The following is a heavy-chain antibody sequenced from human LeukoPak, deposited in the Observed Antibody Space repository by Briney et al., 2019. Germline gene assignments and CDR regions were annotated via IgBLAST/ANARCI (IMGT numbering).Heavy chain of an antibody. CDR1: GFTFSSYS. Sequence: PGGSLRLSCAASGFTFSSYSMNWVRQAPGKGQECVSVIYSGGNTYYADSVKGRFTISRDNSKNTLYLQMNSLRAEDTAVYYCAMKAVPRPRLYDAFDFWGQGTVVTVSS. D-gene: IGHD2-2*02. J-gene: IGHJ3*01. CDR2: IYSGGNT. V-gene: IGHV3-66*01. CDR3: AMKAVPRPRLYDAFDF.